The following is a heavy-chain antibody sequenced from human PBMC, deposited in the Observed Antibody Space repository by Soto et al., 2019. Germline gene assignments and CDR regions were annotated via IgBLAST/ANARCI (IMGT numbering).Heavy chain of an antibody. CDR3: AVAPRGEGVLDFDY. CDR1: GFTVSSKY. D-gene: IGHD2-21*01. Sequence: EVQLVESGGGLVQPGGSLRLSCVASGFTVSSKYMSWVRQAPGKGLEWVSVLYSGGSTYYADSVRDRFTISKDNSRNTLYLQMSSLRVEDTVIYYCAVAPRGEGVLDFDYRGRGTLVTVAS. V-gene: IGHV3-66*01. CDR2: LYSGGST. J-gene: IGHJ4*02.